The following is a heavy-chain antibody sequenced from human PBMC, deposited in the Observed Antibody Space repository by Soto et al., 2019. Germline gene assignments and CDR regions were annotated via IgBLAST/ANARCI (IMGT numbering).Heavy chain of an antibody. CDR2: IYYSGST. D-gene: IGHD3-22*01. CDR1: DGPIISYY. Sequence: LSLNCSVADGPIISYYCSWIRKPPGKGLEWIGYIYYSGSTNYNPSLKTRLTISKDTSKNQVVLTMTNMDPVDTATYYFALIHQNYYDSSGYPLDYLVQGTLVTVSS. CDR3: ALIHQNYYDSSGYPLDY. V-gene: IGHV4-59*01. J-gene: IGHJ4*02.